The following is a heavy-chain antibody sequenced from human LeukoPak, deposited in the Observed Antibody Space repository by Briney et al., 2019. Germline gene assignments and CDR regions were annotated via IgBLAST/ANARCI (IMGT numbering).Heavy chain of an antibody. V-gene: IGHV4-39*07. Sequence: SETLSLTCTVSGDSIRSSSYYWGWIRQPPGKGLEWIGSIYYSGSTYYNPSLKSRVTISVDTSKNQFSLKLSSMTAADTAVYYCAGVTGSYYFYYYMDVWGKGTTVTVSS. CDR1: GDSIRSSSYY. CDR3: AGVTGSYYFYYYMDV. J-gene: IGHJ6*03. D-gene: IGHD3-10*01. CDR2: IYYSGST.